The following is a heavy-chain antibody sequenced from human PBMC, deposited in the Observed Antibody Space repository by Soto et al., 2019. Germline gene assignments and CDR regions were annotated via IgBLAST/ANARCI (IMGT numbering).Heavy chain of an antibody. CDR1: GFTFSNYA. J-gene: IGHJ4*02. CDR2: ISGGGDNT. CDR3: AKERLARGFDY. V-gene: IGHV3-23*01. Sequence: EVQLLESGGGLVQPGRSLRLSCAASGFTFSNYAMNWVRQAPGKGLEWVLGISGGGDNTYYADSVKGRFTISRDNSKNTVFLQMNSLRAEDTAVYYCAKERLARGFDYWGQGTLVTVSS.